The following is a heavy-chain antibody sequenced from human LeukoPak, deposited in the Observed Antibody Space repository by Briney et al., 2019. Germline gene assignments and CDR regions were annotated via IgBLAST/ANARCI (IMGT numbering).Heavy chain of an antibody. D-gene: IGHD6-19*01. CDR1: GFTFRRYW. Sequence: GGSLRLSCEASGFTFRRYWIGWVRQAPGKGLEWVANINPEGNDTTYVDTVKGRFTISRDKAKESMILQMSSLRAEDTAVYYCARGTVAGDWVDYWGQGTLVTVSS. V-gene: IGHV3-7*01. CDR2: INPEGNDT. CDR3: ARGTVAGDWVDY. J-gene: IGHJ4*02.